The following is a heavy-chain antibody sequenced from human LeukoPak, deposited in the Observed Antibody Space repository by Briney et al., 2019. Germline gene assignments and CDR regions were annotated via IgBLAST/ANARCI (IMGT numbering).Heavy chain of an antibody. D-gene: IGHD5-24*01. Sequence: SETLSLTCTVSGGSISSSSYYWGWIRQPPGKGLEWIGSIYYSGSTYYNPSLKSRVTISVDTSKNQFSLKLSSVTAADMAVYYCARHADGPYYFDYWGQGTLVTVSS. CDR1: GGSISSSSYY. CDR2: IYYSGST. V-gene: IGHV4-39*01. CDR3: ARHADGPYYFDY. J-gene: IGHJ4*02.